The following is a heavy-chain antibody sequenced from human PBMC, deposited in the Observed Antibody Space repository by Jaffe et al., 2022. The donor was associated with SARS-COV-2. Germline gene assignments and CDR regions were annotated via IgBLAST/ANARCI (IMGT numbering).Heavy chain of an antibody. Sequence: QVQLQESGPGLVKPSQTLSLTCTVSGGSISSGSYYWSWIRQPAGKGLEWIGRIYTSGSTNYNPSLKSRVTISVDTSKNQFSLKLSSVTAADTAVYYCARVFGVPPAPPLYYYGMDVWGQGTTVTVSS. CDR1: GGSISSGSYY. D-gene: IGHD3-3*01. J-gene: IGHJ6*02. CDR3: ARVFGVPPAPPLYYYGMDV. CDR2: IYTSGST. V-gene: IGHV4-61*02.